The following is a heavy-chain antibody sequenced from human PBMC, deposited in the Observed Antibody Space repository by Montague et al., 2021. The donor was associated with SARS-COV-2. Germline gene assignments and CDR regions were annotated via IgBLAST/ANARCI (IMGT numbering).Heavy chain of an antibody. V-gene: IGHV3-21*01. Sequence: SLRLSCAASGFTVSSYSLNWVRQAPGKGLEWVSSISSSSSHLYYSDSXXVLFTISRDNAKNSLYLQMNSLRAEDTAVYYCARAGTYYDILTGYAELGYFDYWGQGTLVTVSS. J-gene: IGHJ4*02. CDR2: ISSSSSHL. CDR1: GFTVSSYS. D-gene: IGHD3-9*01. CDR3: ARAGTYYDILTGYAELGYFDY.